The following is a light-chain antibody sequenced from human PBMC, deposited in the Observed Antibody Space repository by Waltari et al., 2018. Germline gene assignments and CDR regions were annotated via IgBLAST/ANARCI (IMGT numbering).Light chain of an antibody. Sequence: DIQMTQSPSYLSASVGARVTIPCTASQSISSYLNWYQQKPGKAPKLLIDAASSLQSGVPARFSGSGSGTDCTRTISSLRPEDFATYDCQQRYSTPTWTFGQGTKVEIK. CDR2: AAS. V-gene: IGKV1-39*01. J-gene: IGKJ1*01. CDR3: QQRYSTPTWT. CDR1: QSISSY.